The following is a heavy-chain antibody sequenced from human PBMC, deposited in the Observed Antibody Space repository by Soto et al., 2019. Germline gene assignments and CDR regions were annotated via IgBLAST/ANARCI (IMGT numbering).Heavy chain of an antibody. V-gene: IGHV3-23*01. CDR3: AKGTYGAFDF. CDR1: GFTFGNYA. Sequence: GGSLRLSCAASGFTFGNYAMRWVRQAPGKGLEWVSGIGGRDGTTNDADSVKGRFTISRDNSKNTLYLQMNSLGAEDTAVYYCAKGTYGAFDFWGQGTMVTVSS. CDR2: IGGRDGTT. D-gene: IGHD4-17*01. J-gene: IGHJ4*02.